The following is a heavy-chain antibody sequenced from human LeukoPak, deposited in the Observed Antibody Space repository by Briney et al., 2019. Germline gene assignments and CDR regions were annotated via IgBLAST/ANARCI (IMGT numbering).Heavy chain of an antibody. CDR2: IGSSGSTI. CDR3: ARFYYGSGTHSFDY. V-gene: IGHV3-48*03. Sequence: GGSLRLSCAASGFTFSSYEMNWVRQAPGKGLEWVSYIGSSGSTIYYEDSVKGRFTISRDNAKNSLYLQMSSLRAEDTAVYYCARFYYGSGTHSFDYWGQRTLVTVSS. J-gene: IGHJ4*02. CDR1: GFTFSSYE. D-gene: IGHD3-10*01.